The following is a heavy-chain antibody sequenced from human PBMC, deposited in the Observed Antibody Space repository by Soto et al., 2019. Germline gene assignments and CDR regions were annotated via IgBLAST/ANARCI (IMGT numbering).Heavy chain of an antibody. Sequence: QVQLVQSGAEEKKPGASVKVSCKASGYTFTSYAMHWVRQAPGQRLEWMGWINAGNGNTKYSQKFQGRVTITRDTPASTAYLELSSLRSEDTAVYYCARGVGNSAPDYWGQGTLVTVSS. CDR3: ARGVGNSAPDY. CDR2: INAGNGNT. J-gene: IGHJ4*02. V-gene: IGHV1-3*05. D-gene: IGHD1-7*01. CDR1: GYTFTSYA.